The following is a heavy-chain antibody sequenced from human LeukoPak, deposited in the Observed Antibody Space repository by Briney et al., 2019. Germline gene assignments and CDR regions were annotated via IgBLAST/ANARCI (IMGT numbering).Heavy chain of an antibody. Sequence: SETLSLTCGVSGNFISRGYYWAWIRQPPGKGLEWIGYIYYSGSTNYNPSLKSRVTISVDTSKNQFSLKLSSVTAADTAVYYCARGGGSYLDYWGQGTLVTVSS. V-gene: IGHV4-61*01. CDR1: GNFISRGYY. D-gene: IGHD1-26*01. J-gene: IGHJ4*02. CDR2: IYYSGST. CDR3: ARGGGSYLDY.